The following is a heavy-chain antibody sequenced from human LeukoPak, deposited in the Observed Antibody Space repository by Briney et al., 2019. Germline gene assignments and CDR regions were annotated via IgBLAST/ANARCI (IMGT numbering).Heavy chain of an antibody. CDR3: ASAWIAAAGSIDY. D-gene: IGHD6-13*01. J-gene: IGHJ4*02. CDR1: GGSISSYY. CDR2: INHSGST. Sequence: PSETLSLTCTVSGGSISSYYWSWIRQPPGKGLEWIGEINHSGSTNYNPSLKGRVTISVDTSRNQFSLKLSSVTAADTAVYYCASAWIAAAGSIDYWGQGTLVTVSS. V-gene: IGHV4-34*01.